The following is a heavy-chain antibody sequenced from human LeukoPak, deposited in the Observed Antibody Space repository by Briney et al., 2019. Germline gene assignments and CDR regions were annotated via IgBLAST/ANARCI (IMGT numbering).Heavy chain of an antibody. Sequence: GESLKISCKGSGYSFSTYWIGWVRQMPGKGLEWMGIIYPDNSDTRNSPSFQGQVTISVDKSINTAYLQWSSLKASDTAMYYCARFHGSGTSSYFDSWGQGTPVTVSS. D-gene: IGHD3-10*01. CDR2: IYPDNSDT. V-gene: IGHV5-51*01. CDR1: GYSFSTYW. CDR3: ARFHGSGTSSYFDS. J-gene: IGHJ4*02.